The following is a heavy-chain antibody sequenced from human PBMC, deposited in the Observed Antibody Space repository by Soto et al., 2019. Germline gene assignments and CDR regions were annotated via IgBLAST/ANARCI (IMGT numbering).Heavy chain of an antibody. CDR1: GYTFTGYY. CDR3: ARDYYDSSGSSNYFDY. CDR2: INPNSGGP. Sequence: ASVKVSCKASGYTFTGYYMHWVRQAPGQGLEWMGWINPNSGGPNYAQKFQGRVTMTRDTSISTAYMELSRLRSDDTAVYYCARDYYDSSGSSNYFDYWGQGRLVTVSS. V-gene: IGHV1-2*02. J-gene: IGHJ4*02. D-gene: IGHD3-22*01.